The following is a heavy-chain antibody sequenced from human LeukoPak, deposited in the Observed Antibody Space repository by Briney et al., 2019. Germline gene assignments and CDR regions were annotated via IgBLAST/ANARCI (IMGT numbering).Heavy chain of an antibody. Sequence: ASVKLSCKASGYTFIHYFIHWVRQAPGQGLEWMGRINSNSGVTEYTQKFQGRVTMTRDTSITTVYMELSSLTSDDTAVYYCARDLSSTSNWELDYWGQGTLVTVSS. CDR3: ARDLSSTSNWELDY. D-gene: IGHD7-27*01. J-gene: IGHJ4*02. CDR1: GYTFIHYF. V-gene: IGHV1-2*06. CDR2: INSNSGVT.